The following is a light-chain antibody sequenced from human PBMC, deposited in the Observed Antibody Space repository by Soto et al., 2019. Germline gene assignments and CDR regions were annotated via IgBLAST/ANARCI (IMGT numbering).Light chain of an antibody. J-gene: IGKJ4*01. Sequence: DIQLTQSPASLSASVGDRVTITCRASHNIGSNLNWYQHQTGTAPKLLIYSASSLQGGVPSSVSGSGYGTQFTLTIRGLQTEDFATYYCQQSYKILTFGGGTWVDI. CDR2: SAS. CDR3: QQSYKILT. V-gene: IGKV1-39*01. CDR1: HNIGSN.